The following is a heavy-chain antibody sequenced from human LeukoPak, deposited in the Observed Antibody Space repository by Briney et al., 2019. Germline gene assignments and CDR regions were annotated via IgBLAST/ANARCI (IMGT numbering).Heavy chain of an antibody. CDR1: GSTFDNYA. CDR3: ATTEESGTIAARLDY. J-gene: IGHJ4*02. Sequence: AGGSLRLSCAASGSTFDNYAMHWVRQAPGKGMEWVGAVSSDGSKKYYGNSMKGRYTISRDNSKNTLFLQLSSLRPEDTAVYYCATTEESGTIAARLDYWGQGTLVTVSS. D-gene: IGHD6-6*01. V-gene: IGHV3-30*03. CDR2: VSSDGSKK.